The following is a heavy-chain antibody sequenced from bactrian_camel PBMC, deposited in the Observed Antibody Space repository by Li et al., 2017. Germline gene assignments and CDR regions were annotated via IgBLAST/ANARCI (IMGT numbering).Heavy chain of an antibody. J-gene: IGHJ6*01. CDR1: GFSFSTYC. CDR3: VAEHPRRKYGYLSCPDQLVKSNFGY. Sequence: DVQLVESGGGSVQAGGSLRLSCTASGFSFSTYCMGWFRQTPGNEREAVAIIGGDSRPTYADSVKGRFTASKDNGNNTLYLQMDRLKPEDTAMYYCVAEHPRRKYGYLSCPDQLVKSNFGYWGQGTQVTVS. V-gene: IGHV3S44*01. D-gene: IGHD5*01. CDR2: IIGGDSRP.